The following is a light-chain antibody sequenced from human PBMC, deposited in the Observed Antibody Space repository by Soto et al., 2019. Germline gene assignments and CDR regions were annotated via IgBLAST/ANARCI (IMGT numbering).Light chain of an antibody. CDR3: SSYTTSSTSVV. Sequence: QSALTQPASVSRSPGQSITISCTGTSSDVGDYNYVSWYQQHPGKAPKLMIYDISNRPSGVSNRFSGSKFGNTASLTISGLQAEDEANYYCSSYTTSSTSVVFGGGTKLTVL. CDR1: SSDVGDYNY. J-gene: IGLJ2*01. V-gene: IGLV2-14*01. CDR2: DIS.